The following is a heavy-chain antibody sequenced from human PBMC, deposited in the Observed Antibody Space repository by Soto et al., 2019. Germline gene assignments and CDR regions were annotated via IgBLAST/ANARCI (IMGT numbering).Heavy chain of an antibody. CDR1: GGSISSYY. CDR3: AREWRFEYSSPNFDP. V-gene: IGHV4-4*07. CDR2: IYTSGST. Sequence: SETLSLTCTVSGGSISSYYWSWIRQPAGRGLEWVGRIYTSGSTNYNPSLKSRVTMSVDTSKNQFSLKLSSVTAADTAVYYCAREWRFEYSSPNFDPWGQGTLVTVSS. D-gene: IGHD6-6*01. J-gene: IGHJ5*02.